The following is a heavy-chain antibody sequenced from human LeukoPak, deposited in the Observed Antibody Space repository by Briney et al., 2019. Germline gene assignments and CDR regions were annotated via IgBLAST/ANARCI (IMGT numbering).Heavy chain of an antibody. CDR3: ARENIVVLPAAGYYYYGMDV. Sequence: ASVKVSCKASGYTFTSYDINWVRQATGQGLEWMGWISSYNGNTNYAQKFQGRVTMTTDTSTSTAYMELRSLRSDDTAVYYCARENIVVLPAAGYYYYGMDVWGQGTTVTVSS. CDR1: GYTFTSYD. D-gene: IGHD2-2*01. J-gene: IGHJ6*02. CDR2: ISSYNGNT. V-gene: IGHV1-18*01.